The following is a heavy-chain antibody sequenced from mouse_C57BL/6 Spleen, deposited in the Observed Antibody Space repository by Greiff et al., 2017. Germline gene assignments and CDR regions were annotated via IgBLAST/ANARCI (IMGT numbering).Heavy chain of an antibody. CDR2: ISSGSSTI. CDR1: GFTFSDYG. CDR3: ARELRSRYFDY. D-gene: IGHD3-2*02. J-gene: IGHJ2*01. Sequence: EVHLVESGGGLVKPGGSLKLSCAASGFTFSDYGMHWVRQAPEQGLEWVAYISSGSSTIYYADTVKGRFTISRDNAKNTLFLQMTSLRSEDTAMYYCARELRSRYFDYWGQGTTLTVSS. V-gene: IGHV5-17*01.